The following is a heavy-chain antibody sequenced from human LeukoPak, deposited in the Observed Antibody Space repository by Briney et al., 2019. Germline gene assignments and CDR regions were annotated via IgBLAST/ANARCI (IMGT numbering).Heavy chain of an antibody. V-gene: IGHV3-30*18. Sequence: PGRSLRLSCAASGFAFSTYGMHWVRQAPGKGLEWVAVISYDGSNKYYADSVKGRFTISRDNSKNTLYLQMNSLRAEDTAVYFCAKGGPGYLPTYWGQGTLVTVSS. CDR3: AKGGPGYLPTY. CDR1: GFAFSTYG. D-gene: IGHD3-9*01. J-gene: IGHJ4*02. CDR2: ISYDGSNK.